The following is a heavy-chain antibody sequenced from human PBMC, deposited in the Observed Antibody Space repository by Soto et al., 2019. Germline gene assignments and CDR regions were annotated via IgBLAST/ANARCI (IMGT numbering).Heavy chain of an antibody. D-gene: IGHD6-13*01. V-gene: IGHV4-4*07. CDR1: GDSISSYH. Sequence: SETLSLTCAVSGDSISSYHWSWIRQPAGKGLEWIGRIYTSGSTNYNPSLKSRVTMSLDTSKNQFSLKLTSVTAADTAVYYCARADYSSSFPFDYWGQGTLVTVSS. CDR3: ARADYSSSFPFDY. CDR2: IYTSGST. J-gene: IGHJ4*02.